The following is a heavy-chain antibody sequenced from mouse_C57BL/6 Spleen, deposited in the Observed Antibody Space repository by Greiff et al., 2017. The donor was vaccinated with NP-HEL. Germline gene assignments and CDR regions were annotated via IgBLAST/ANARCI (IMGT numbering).Heavy chain of an antibody. Sequence: QVQLQQPGAELVKPGASVKLSCKASGYTFTSYWMHWVKQRPGRGLEWIGRIDPNRGGTKYNEKFKSKATLTVDKPSSTAYMQISSLTSEDPAVYYCARTIYYGYDWFAYWGQGTLVPVSA. CDR3: ARTIYYGYDWFAY. J-gene: IGHJ3*01. D-gene: IGHD2-2*01. CDR1: GYTFTSYW. CDR2: IDPNRGGT. V-gene: IGHV1-72*01.